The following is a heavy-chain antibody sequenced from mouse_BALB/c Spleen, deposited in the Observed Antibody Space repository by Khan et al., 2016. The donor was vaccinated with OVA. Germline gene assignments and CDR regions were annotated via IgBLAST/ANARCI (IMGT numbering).Heavy chain of an antibody. CDR1: GYTFTDYY. Sequence: QVQLQQPGAELARPGASVKLSCKASGYTFTDYYINWVKQRTGQGLEWIGEISPGSGDTYYNEKFKGKATLTADKSSSTVYMQLSSLTAEASAVDFWARRNYFGYTFAYWGQGTLVTVSA. D-gene: IGHD1-2*01. V-gene: IGHV1-77*01. CDR3: ARRNYFGYTFAY. CDR2: ISPGSGDT. J-gene: IGHJ3*01.